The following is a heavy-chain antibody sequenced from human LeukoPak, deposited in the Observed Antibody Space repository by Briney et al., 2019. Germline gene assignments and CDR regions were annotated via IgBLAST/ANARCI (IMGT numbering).Heavy chain of an antibody. J-gene: IGHJ4*02. CDR1: GFTVSSNY. CDR3: VSHYDSSGYYSLDY. D-gene: IGHD3-22*01. CDR2: IYSGGST. Sequence: GGSLRLSCAASGFTVSSNYMSWVRQAPGKGLEWVSVIYSGGSTYYADSVKGRFTTSRDNSKNTLYLQMNSLRAEDTAVYYCVSHYDSSGYYSLDYWGQGTLVTVS. V-gene: IGHV3-53*01.